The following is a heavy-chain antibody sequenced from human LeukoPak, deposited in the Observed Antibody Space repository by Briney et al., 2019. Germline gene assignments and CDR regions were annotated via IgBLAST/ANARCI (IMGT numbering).Heavy chain of an antibody. CDR3: ARDRSDCSSTSCYLTGPEYYFDY. D-gene: IGHD2-2*01. J-gene: IGHJ4*02. V-gene: IGHV1-2*02. Sequence: GASVKVSCKASGYTFTGYYMHWVRQAPGQGLEWMGWINPNSGGTNYAQKFQGRVTMTRDTSISTAYMELSRLRSDDTAVYYCARDRSDCSSTSCYLTGPEYYFDYWGQGTLVTVSS. CDR2: INPNSGGT. CDR1: GYTFTGYY.